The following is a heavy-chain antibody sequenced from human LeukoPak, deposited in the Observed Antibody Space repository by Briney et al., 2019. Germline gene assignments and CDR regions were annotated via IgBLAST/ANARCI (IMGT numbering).Heavy chain of an antibody. CDR1: GFTFSSYA. D-gene: IGHD3-3*01. CDR2: ISCSGGST. CDR3: AKDRSDDFWSGYYVENWFDP. J-gene: IGHJ5*02. V-gene: IGHV3-23*01. Sequence: GGSLRLSCAASGFTFSSYAMSWVRQAPGKGLEWVSAISCSGGSTYYADSVKGRFTISRDNSKDTLYLQMNSLRAEDTAVYYCAKDRSDDFWSGYYVENWFDPWGQGTLVTVSS.